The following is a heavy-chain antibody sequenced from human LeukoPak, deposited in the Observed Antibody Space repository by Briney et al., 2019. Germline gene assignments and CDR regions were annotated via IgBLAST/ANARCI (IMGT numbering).Heavy chain of an antibody. CDR3: ARHYETYYYDSSGTYNWFDP. J-gene: IGHJ5*02. D-gene: IGHD3-22*01. CDR1: GYTLTELS. CDR2: FDPEDGET. Sequence: ASVKVSCKVSGYTLTELSMHWVRQAPGKGLEWMGGFDPEDGETIYAQKLQGRVTMTTDTSTSTAYMELRSLRSDDTAVYYCARHYETYYYDSSGTYNWFDPWGQGTLVTVSS. V-gene: IGHV1-24*01.